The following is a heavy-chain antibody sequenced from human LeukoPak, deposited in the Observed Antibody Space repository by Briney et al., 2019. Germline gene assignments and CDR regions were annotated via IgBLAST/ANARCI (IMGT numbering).Heavy chain of an antibody. D-gene: IGHD1-7*01. V-gene: IGHV1-46*01. CDR2: INPSDGST. J-gene: IGHJ5*02. Sequence: ASVKVSCKASGYTFTSYYMHWVRQAPGQGLEWMGRINPSDGSTNYAQKFQGRVTMTSHMSTSTVYMELSSLRSEDAAVYYCARGMQGTPSWFDPWRQRTLVSV. CDR1: GYTFTSYY. CDR3: ARGMQGTPSWFDP.